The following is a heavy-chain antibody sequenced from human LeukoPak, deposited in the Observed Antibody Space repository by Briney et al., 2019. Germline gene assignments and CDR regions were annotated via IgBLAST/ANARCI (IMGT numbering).Heavy chain of an antibody. J-gene: IGHJ6*04. D-gene: IGHD2-2*02. CDR1: GFTFNSYS. V-gene: IGHV3-21*01. CDR2: ISGSNGYI. CDR3: ARDRYTSV. Sequence: PGGSLRLSCAASGFTFNSYSMNWVRQAPGKGLEWVSSISGSNGYIYYADSMKGRFTISRDNAKNSLYLQMNSLRAEDTAVYYCARDRYTSVWGKGTTVTVSS.